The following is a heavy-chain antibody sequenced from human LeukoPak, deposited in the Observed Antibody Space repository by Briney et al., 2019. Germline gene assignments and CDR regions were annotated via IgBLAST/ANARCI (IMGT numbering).Heavy chain of an antibody. V-gene: IGHV4-61*02. CDR2: VYPSGNT. CDR3: ARVAATAMVTDAFDI. CDR1: GDSISTYYYY. D-gene: IGHD5-18*01. J-gene: IGHJ3*02. Sequence: PSETLSLTCTVSGDSISTYYYYWSWVRQPAGKGLEWIGRVYPSGNTNYNPYNPSLTDRVTISIDTSKNQFSLKLSSVTAADTAVYYCARVAATAMVTDAFDIWGQGTMVTVSS.